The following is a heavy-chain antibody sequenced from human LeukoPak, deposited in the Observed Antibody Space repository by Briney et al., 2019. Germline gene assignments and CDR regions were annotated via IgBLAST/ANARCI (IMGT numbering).Heavy chain of an antibody. J-gene: IGHJ3*01. D-gene: IGHD4-17*01. CDR2: MNPNSGNT. Sequence: ASVEVSCKASGYLITYSDINWVRRAAGQGLEWIGWMNPNSGNTGYGQRLQGRVTLTRDASLNTAYMELSSLTSEDTAVYYCVRDTDGASRADDPFDVWGQGTLVTVSS. CDR3: VRDTDGASRADDPFDV. V-gene: IGHV1-8*02. CDR1: GYLITYSD.